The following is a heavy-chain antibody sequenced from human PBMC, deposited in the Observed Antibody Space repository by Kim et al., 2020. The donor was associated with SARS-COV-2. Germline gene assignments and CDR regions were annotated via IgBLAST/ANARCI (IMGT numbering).Heavy chain of an antibody. CDR2: ISYDGSNK. CDR1: GFTFSSYA. D-gene: IGHD6-13*01. V-gene: IGHV3-30-3*01. Sequence: GGSLRLSCAASGFTFSSYAMHWVRQAPGKGLEWVAVISYDGSNKYYADSVKGRFTISRDNSKNTLYLQMNSLRAEDTAVYYCARDEAWEAAGRQYYFDYWGQGTLVTVSS. CDR3: ARDEAWEAAGRQYYFDY. J-gene: IGHJ4*02.